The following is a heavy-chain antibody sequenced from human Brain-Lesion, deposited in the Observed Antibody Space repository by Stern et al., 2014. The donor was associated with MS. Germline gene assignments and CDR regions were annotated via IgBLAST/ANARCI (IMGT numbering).Heavy chain of an antibody. V-gene: IGHV3-30*18. Sequence: VQLVESGGGVVQPGRPLRLSCVASGFTFGSCAMHWVRQAPGKGLEWVEGVFYDGSNKDYAGSVDGRFTFFGDNSQNTLYMQMSSLRPEDTAVYYCAKDRQYLTYFFDHWGQGSLVTVSS. CDR3: AKDRQYLTYFFDH. D-gene: IGHD2/OR15-2a*01. J-gene: IGHJ5*02. CDR1: GFTFGSCA. CDR2: VFYDGSNK.